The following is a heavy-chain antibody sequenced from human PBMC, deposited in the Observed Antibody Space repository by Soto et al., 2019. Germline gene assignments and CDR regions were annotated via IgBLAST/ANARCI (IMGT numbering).Heavy chain of an antibody. V-gene: IGHV4-39*01. CDR3: SGLEGLATISYFFDF. CDR2: IYYRGNT. CDR1: GDSINSDKYY. Sequence: QLQLQESGPGLVKPSETLSLTCSVSGDSINSDKYYWGWIRQPPGKGLEWIGSIYYRGNTYYNPSPQHRVTITPKQSKVPFSLKLNTVTAPDFAVYFCSGLEGLATISYFFDFWGQGALVTVSS. D-gene: IGHD3-9*01. J-gene: IGHJ4*02.